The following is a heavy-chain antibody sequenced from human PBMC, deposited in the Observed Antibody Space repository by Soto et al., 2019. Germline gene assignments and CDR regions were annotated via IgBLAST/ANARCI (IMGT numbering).Heavy chain of an antibody. CDR2: ISGSGGST. V-gene: IGHV3-23*01. D-gene: IGHD2-8*01. J-gene: IGHJ5*02. CDR1: GLTFSSYS. Sequence: GGSLRLSCAASGLTFSSYSMNWVRQAPGKGLEWVSYISGSGGSTYYADSVKGRFTISRDNSKNTLYLQMNSLRAEDTAVYYCAKGVIVLMVYAIPWFDPWGQGTLVTVSS. CDR3: AKGVIVLMVYAIPWFDP.